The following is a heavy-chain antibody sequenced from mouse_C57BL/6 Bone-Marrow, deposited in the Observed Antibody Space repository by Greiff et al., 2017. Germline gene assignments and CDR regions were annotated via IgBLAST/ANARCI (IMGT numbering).Heavy chain of an antibody. CDR3: AREGWLLLGFFDY. Sequence: VQLQQPGAELVKPGASVKLSCKASGYTFTSYWMHWVKQRPGRGLEWIGEIYPRSGNTYYNEKFKGKATLTADKSSSTAYMELRSLTSEDSAVYFCAREGWLLLGFFDYWGQGTTLTVSS. CDR2: IYPRSGNT. J-gene: IGHJ2*01. D-gene: IGHD2-3*01. V-gene: IGHV1-81*01. CDR1: GYTFTSYW.